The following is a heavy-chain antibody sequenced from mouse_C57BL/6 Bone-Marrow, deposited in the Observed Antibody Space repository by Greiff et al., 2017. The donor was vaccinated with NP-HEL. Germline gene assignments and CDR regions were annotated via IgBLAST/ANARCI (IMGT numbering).Heavy chain of an antibody. D-gene: IGHD4-1*01. J-gene: IGHJ3*01. CDR3: ARERGSTGTWFAY. CDR2: ISYDGSN. CDR1: GYSITSGYY. Sequence: EVKLMESGPGLVKPSQSLSLTCSVTGYSITSGYYWNWIRQFPGNKLEWMGYISYDGSNNYNPSLKNRISITRDTSKNQFFLKLNSVTTEDTATYYCARERGSTGTWFAYWGQGTLVTVSA. V-gene: IGHV3-6*01.